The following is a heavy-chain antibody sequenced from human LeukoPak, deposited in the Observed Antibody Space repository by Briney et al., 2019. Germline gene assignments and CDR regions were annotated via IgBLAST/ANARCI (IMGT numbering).Heavy chain of an antibody. D-gene: IGHD3-22*01. V-gene: IGHV1-2*02. Sequence: VASVKVSCKASGYTFTGYYMHWVRQAPGQGLEWMGWINPNSGGTNYAQKFQGRVTMTRDTSISTAYMELSRLRPDDTAVYYCARDLPYYYDSSGYSGWFDPWGQGTLVTVSS. CDR2: INPNSGGT. J-gene: IGHJ5*02. CDR3: ARDLPYYYDSSGYSGWFDP. CDR1: GYTFTGYY.